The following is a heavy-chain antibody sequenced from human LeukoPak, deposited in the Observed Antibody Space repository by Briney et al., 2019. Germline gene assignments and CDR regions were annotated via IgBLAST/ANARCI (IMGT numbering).Heavy chain of an antibody. Sequence: GASVKVSCKASGGTFSSYAISWVRQAPGQGLEWMGGIIPIFGTASYAQKFQGRVTITTDESTGTAYTELSSLRSEDTAVYYCAKWDDDAFDIWGQGTMVTVSS. CDR3: AKWDDDAFDI. CDR2: IIPIFGTA. CDR1: GGTFSSYA. V-gene: IGHV1-69*05. D-gene: IGHD1-26*01. J-gene: IGHJ3*02.